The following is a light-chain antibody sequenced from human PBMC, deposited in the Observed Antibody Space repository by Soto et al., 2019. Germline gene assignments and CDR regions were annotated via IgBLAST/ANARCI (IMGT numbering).Light chain of an antibody. CDR1: KLGDKY. Sequence: SYELTQPPSVSVSPGQTASITCSGDKLGDKYACWYQQKPGQSPVLVIYQDSKRPSGIPERFSGSNSGNTATLTISGTQAMDEADYYCQSADSSGTYVVFGGGTKVTVL. CDR2: QDS. V-gene: IGLV3-1*01. CDR3: QSADSSGTYVV. J-gene: IGLJ2*01.